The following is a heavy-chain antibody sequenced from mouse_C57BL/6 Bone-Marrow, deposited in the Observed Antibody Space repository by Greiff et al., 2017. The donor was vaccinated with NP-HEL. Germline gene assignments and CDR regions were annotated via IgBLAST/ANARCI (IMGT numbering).Heavy chain of an antibody. V-gene: IGHV1-5*01. Sequence: VQLQQSGTVLARPGASVKMSCKTSGYTFTSYWMHWVKQRPGQGLEWIGAIYPGNSDTSYNQKFKGKAKLTAVTSASTAYMELSSLTNEDSAVYYCTRGYDYAYAMDYWGQGTSVTVSS. D-gene: IGHD2-4*01. CDR1: GYTFTSYW. J-gene: IGHJ4*01. CDR3: TRGYDYAYAMDY. CDR2: IYPGNSDT.